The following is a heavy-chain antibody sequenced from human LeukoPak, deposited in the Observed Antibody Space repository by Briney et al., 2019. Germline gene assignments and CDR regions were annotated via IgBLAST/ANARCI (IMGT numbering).Heavy chain of an antibody. CDR2: IYYSGST. CDR3: ARVGGHTYYDTLTGLMKWFDP. J-gene: IGHJ5*02. V-gene: IGHV4-30-4*01. Sequence: SETLSLTCSVSGGSISSGDYYWSWIRQPPGKGLEWVGYIYYSGSTYYNPSLKSRVTISADTSKNQISLSLSSVTAADTALYFCARVGGHTYYDTLTGLMKWFDPWGQGTLVTVSS. D-gene: IGHD3-9*01. CDR1: GGSISSGDYY.